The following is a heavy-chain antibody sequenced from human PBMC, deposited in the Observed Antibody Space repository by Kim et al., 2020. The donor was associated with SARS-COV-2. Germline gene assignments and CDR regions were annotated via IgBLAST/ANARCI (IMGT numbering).Heavy chain of an antibody. J-gene: IGHJ3*02. CDR3: ARSRGDFIDRATGVWAFDI. D-gene: IGHD1-26*01. CDR1: GGSISSYY. V-gene: IGHV4-59*01. CDR2: IYYSGST. Sequence: SETLSLTCTVSGGSISSYYWSWIRQPPGKGLEWIGYIYYSGSTNYNPSLKSRVTISVDTSKNQFSLKLSSVTAADTAVYYCARSRGDFIDRATGVWAFDIWGQGTMVTVSS.